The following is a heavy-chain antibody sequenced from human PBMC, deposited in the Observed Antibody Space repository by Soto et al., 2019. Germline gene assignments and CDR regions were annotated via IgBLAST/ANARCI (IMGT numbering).Heavy chain of an antibody. CDR3: ATDRGPVVPAADDAFDI. V-gene: IGHV1-24*01. D-gene: IGHD2-2*01. J-gene: IGHJ3*02. CDR1: GYTLTELS. CDR2: FDPEDGET. Sequence: ASVKVSCKVSGYTLTELSMHWVRQAPGKGLEWMGGFDPEDGETIYAQKFQGRVTMTEDTSTDTAYMELSSLRSEDTAVYYCATDRGPVVPAADDAFDIWGQGTMVTVSS.